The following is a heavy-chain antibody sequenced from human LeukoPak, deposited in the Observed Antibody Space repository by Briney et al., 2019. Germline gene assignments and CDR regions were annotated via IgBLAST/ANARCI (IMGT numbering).Heavy chain of an antibody. CDR2: IYYKGNT. CDR3: AREGGARYSSGWSTHPTPYIDY. V-gene: IGHV4-59*12. Sequence: PSETLSLTCTVSGGSITSYYWSWIRQPPGKGLEWIGYIYYKGNTKYNASLKSRVTMSVDTSKNQFSLKLSSVTAADTAVYYCAREGGARYSSGWSTHPTPYIDYWGQGTLVTVSS. CDR1: GGSITSYY. D-gene: IGHD6-19*01. J-gene: IGHJ4*02.